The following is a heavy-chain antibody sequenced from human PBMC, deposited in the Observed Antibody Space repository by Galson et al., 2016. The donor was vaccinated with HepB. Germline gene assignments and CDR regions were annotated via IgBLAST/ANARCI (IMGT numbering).Heavy chain of an antibody. CDR2: IYHSGNT. Sequence: LSLTCAVYGGSLSGHYWSWIRQSPGKGLEWIGYIYHSGNTYFNASLKSRLSISVDTSKNQFSLRLNSVTAADTAIYYCARKMAVTPFYFDSWGQGTLATVSS. V-gene: IGHV4-30-4*08. J-gene: IGHJ4*02. D-gene: IGHD2-21*02. CDR1: GGSLSGHY. CDR3: ARKMAVTPFYFDS.